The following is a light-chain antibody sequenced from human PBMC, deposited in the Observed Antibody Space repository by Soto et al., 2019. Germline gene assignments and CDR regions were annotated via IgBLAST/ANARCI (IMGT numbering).Light chain of an antibody. CDR1: QSVSRK. V-gene: IGKV3D-15*01. CDR2: GVS. CDR3: QQCDYTPRG. Sequence: IGRTKPTTTLSLSPGASATLSCRASQSVSRKLIWYQQKPGQAPRLLIFGVSSRDTGIPDRFSGSGSGTDFTLTISSLQSEDSAAYYCQQCDYTPRGFGGGTKVAIK. J-gene: IGKJ4*02.